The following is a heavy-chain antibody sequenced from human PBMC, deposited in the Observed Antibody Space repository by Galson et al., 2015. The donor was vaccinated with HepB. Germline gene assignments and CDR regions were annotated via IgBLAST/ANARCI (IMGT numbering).Heavy chain of an antibody. J-gene: IGHJ5*02. D-gene: IGHD2-15*01. CDR1: GYTFSSYS. V-gene: IGHV1-18*01. CDR3: ARGAVVVAVGATENNWFDP. CDR2: ISPHNRYT. Sequence: SVKVSCKASGYTFSSYSITWVRQAPGQGLEWVGWISPHNRYTNYAQNFQGRVTMTTDTSTNTAYMEPRSLRSDDTAIYYCARGAVVVAVGATENNWFDPWGRGTLVTVSS.